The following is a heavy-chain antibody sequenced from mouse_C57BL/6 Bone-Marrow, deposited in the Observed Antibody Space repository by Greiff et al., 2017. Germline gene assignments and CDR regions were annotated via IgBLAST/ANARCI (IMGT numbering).Heavy chain of an antibody. CDR2: IYPRSGNT. V-gene: IGHV1-81*01. CDR1: GYTFTSYG. CDR3: ARGFIKRFDC. D-gene: IGHD1-1*01. Sequence: VQLQQSGAELARPGASVKLSCKASGYTFTSYGISWVKQRTGQGLEWIGEIYPRSGNTYYNEKFKGKATLTADKSSSTAYMELRSLTSEDSAVYFCARGFIKRFDCWGKGTTLTVSS. J-gene: IGHJ2*01.